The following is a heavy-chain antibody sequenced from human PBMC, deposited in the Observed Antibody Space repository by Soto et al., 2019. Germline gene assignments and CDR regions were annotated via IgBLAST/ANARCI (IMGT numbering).Heavy chain of an antibody. V-gene: IGHV1-58*01. CDR3: AAERHSNRYYYYGMDV. Sequence: SVKVSCKASGFTFTSSAVQWVRQARGQRLEWIGWIVVGSGNTNYAQKFQERVTITRDMSTSTAYMELSSLRSEDTAVYYCAAERHSNRYYYYGMDVWGQGTTVTVSS. CDR1: GFTFTSSA. D-gene: IGHD4-4*01. J-gene: IGHJ6*02. CDR2: IVVGSGNT.